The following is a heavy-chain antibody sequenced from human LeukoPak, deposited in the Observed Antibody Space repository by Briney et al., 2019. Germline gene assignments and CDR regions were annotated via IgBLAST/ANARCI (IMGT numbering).Heavy chain of an antibody. CDR3: ASDSSGQYSFDY. V-gene: IGHV3-74*01. D-gene: IGHD2-21*01. CDR2: INSDGSST. CDR1: GFTFSIYW. Sequence: GGSLRLSCGAWGFTFSIYWVHWVREAPGEGVVWGSSINSDGSSTSYADSVKGRFTISRDNANNTLSLQMNSLSTEDTALYYCASDSSGQYSFDYWGQGTLVTVSS. J-gene: IGHJ4*02.